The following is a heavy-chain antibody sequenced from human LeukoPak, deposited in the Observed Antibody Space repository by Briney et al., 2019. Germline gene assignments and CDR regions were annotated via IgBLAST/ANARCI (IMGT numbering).Heavy chain of an antibody. CDR1: GDSVNSFC. V-gene: IGHV4-59*02. D-gene: IGHD4-23*01. Sequence: SETLSLTCTVAGDSVNSFCWSWIRQPPGKGLEWIGHRCYTGSTDINFSMRSRVTMSSDTSKNQFSLKLSSVTAADTAVYYCARATIPDYGGPYYSGMDVWGQGTTVTVSS. J-gene: IGHJ6*02. CDR3: ARATIPDYGGPYYSGMDV. CDR2: RCYTGST.